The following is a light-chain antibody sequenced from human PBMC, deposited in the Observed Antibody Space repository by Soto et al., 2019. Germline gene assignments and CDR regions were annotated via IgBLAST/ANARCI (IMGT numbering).Light chain of an antibody. J-gene: IGKJ4*01. V-gene: IGKV3-11*01. CDR3: QQRSNWLT. CDR1: QSVRSY. Sequence: EIVLTQSPATLSLFPGERATLSCRASQSVRSYLAWYQQKPGQAPRLLIYDASNRATGIPARFSGSGSGTDFTLTISSLEPEDFVVYYCQQRSNWLTFGGGTKVEIK. CDR2: DAS.